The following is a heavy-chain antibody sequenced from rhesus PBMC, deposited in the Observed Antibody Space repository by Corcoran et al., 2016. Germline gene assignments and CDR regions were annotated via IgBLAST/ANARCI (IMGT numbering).Heavy chain of an antibody. D-gene: IGHD1-7*02. J-gene: IGHJ5-2*02. CDR2: IYWNDRK. CDR1: GFSLTTAETG. CDR3: ARTKWNDVSLDV. V-gene: IGHV2-95*01. Sequence: QVTLKESGPALVKPTQTLTLTCALSGFSLTTAETGVGWIRQPPGKALEWLANIYWNDRKYYSTSLKSRLTISKDTSNNQVILTMTNMDPVDTATYYCARTKWNDVSLDVWGRGVLVTVSS.